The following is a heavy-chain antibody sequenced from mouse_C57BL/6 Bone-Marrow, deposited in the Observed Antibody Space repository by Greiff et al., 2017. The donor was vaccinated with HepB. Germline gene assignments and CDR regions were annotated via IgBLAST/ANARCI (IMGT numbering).Heavy chain of an antibody. V-gene: IGHV1-26*01. CDR1: GYTFTDYY. J-gene: IGHJ4*01. Sequence: EVQLQQSGPELVKPGASVKISCKASGYTFTDYYMNWVKQSHGKSLEWIGDINPNNGGTSYNQKFKGKATLTVDKSSSTAYMELRSLTSEDSAVYYCASRRIYYYGSSLVDYWGQGTSVTVSS. CDR2: INPNNGGT. D-gene: IGHD1-1*01. CDR3: ASRRIYYYGSSLVDY.